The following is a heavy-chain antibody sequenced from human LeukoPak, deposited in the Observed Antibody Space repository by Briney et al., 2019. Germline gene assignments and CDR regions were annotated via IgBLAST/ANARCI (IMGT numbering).Heavy chain of an antibody. D-gene: IGHD3-3*01. CDR1: GGSISSYY. J-gene: IGHJ6*02. CDR2: IYYSGST. V-gene: IGHV4-59*01. CDR3: ASSTYYDFWSGYLGYYYGMDV. Sequence: SETLSLTCTVSGGSISSYYWSWIRQPPGKGLEWIGYIYYSGSTNYNPFLKSRVTISVDTSKNRFSLKLSSVTAADTAVYYCASSTYYDFWSGYLGYYYGMDVWGQGTTVTVSS.